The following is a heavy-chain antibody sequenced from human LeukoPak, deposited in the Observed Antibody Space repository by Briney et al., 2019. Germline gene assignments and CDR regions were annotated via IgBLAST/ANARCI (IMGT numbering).Heavy chain of an antibody. Sequence: GGSLRLPRAASGFTFTTYWMHWVRQAPGKGLVWVSHINSDGSITSYADSVKGRFTISRDNSKNTLFLQMNSLRAEDTAVYYCAKGVDYCSGGSCPADYWGPGTLVTVSS. V-gene: IGHV3-74*01. J-gene: IGHJ4*02. CDR1: GFTFTTYW. D-gene: IGHD2-15*01. CDR2: INSDGSIT. CDR3: AKGVDYCSGGSCPADY.